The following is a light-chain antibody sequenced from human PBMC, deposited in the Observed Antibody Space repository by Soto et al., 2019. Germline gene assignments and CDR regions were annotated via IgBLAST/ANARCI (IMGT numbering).Light chain of an antibody. V-gene: IGLV2-14*01. J-gene: IGLJ3*02. CDR2: EVN. CDR1: SSDVGGYNY. CDR3: SSFTSTNTWV. Sequence: QSVLTQPASVSGSPGQSITISCTGTSSDVGGYNYVSWYQQHPGKAPKLMIYEVNNRPSGVSDRFSVSKSGNTASLTISGLQVEDEADYYCSSFTSTNTWVFGGGTKLTVL.